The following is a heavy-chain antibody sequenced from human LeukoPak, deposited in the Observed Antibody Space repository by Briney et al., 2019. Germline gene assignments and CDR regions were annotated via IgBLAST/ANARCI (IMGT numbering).Heavy chain of an antibody. CDR1: GGSITTYY. CDR3: ARSYNWNFIDY. CDR2: IHYSGST. J-gene: IGHJ4*02. Sequence: SETLSLTCTVSGGSITTYYWSWIRQPPGKGLEWIGYIHYSGSTYYNPSLKSRVTISVDTSKNQFSLKLSSVTAADTAVYYCARSYNWNFIDYWGQGTPVTVSS. D-gene: IGHD1-7*01. V-gene: IGHV4-59*12.